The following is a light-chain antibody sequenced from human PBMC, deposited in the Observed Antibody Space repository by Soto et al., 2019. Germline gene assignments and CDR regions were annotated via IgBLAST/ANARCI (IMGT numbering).Light chain of an antibody. CDR1: SSNIGSNT. CDR2: SNN. V-gene: IGLV1-44*01. J-gene: IGLJ2*01. CDR3: AAWDDSLNVV. Sequence: QSVLTQPPSASGTPGQRVTISCSGSSSNIGSNTVNWYQQLPGTAPKLLSYSNNHRPSGVPDRFSGSKSGTSASLAISGLQSEDEADYYCAAWDDSLNVVFGGGTKVTVL.